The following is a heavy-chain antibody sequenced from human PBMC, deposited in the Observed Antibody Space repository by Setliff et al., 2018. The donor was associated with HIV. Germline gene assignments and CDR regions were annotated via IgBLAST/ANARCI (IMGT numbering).Heavy chain of an antibody. V-gene: IGHV1-69*05. Sequence: SVKVSCKASGGTFSSYAISWVRQAPGQGLEWMGGIIPIFGTANYAQKFQGRVTLTRNTSISKAYMELRDLRFDDTAVYFCVRDTDIWRYYPLWGQGTLVTVSS. J-gene: IGHJ1*01. CDR3: VRDTDIWRYYPL. CDR2: IIPIFGTA. CDR1: GGTFSSYA. D-gene: IGHD1-1*01.